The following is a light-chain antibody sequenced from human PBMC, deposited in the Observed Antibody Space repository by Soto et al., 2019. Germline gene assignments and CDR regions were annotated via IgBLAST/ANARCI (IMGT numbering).Light chain of an antibody. CDR2: KAS. V-gene: IGKV1-5*03. J-gene: IGKJ1*01. Sequence: DIQMTQSPSTLSASVGDRVTITCRASQSINTRLAWYQLKPGRAPKLLIYKASTLESGVSSRFSGSESGTEFTLTISSLQPDDFATYYCQQYQTYSQFGQGTRVEIK. CDR1: QSINTR. CDR3: QQYQTYSQ.